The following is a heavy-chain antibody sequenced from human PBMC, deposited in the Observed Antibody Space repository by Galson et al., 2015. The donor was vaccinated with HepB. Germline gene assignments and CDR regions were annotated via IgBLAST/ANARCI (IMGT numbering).Heavy chain of an antibody. V-gene: IGHV4-39*01. Sequence: LSLTCTVSGASLSSSRDYWAWIRQPPGKGLEWIGCIYYSGSTYYNPSLESRVTISVDTSKNQFSLRLNSVTAADTATVYCARLKYDFWRAFDYWGQGALVTVSS. CDR1: GASLSSSRDY. J-gene: IGHJ4*02. CDR3: ARLKYDFWRAFDY. CDR2: IYYSGST. D-gene: IGHD3-3*01.